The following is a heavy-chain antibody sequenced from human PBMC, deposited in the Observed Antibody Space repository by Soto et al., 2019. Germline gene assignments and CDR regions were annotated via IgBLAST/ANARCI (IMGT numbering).Heavy chain of an antibody. Sequence: GGSLRLSCAASGFTFSRYGMHWVRQASSKGLEWVALIWDDGTNKRYADSVKGRFTISRDNSKNTLYLQMNTLRVEDTAVYYCARDENYYDSSGYYYFGRDWFDPWGQGTLVTVSS. D-gene: IGHD3-22*01. CDR1: GFTFSRYG. J-gene: IGHJ5*02. CDR2: IWDDGTNK. V-gene: IGHV3-33*01. CDR3: ARDENYYDSSGYYYFGRDWFDP.